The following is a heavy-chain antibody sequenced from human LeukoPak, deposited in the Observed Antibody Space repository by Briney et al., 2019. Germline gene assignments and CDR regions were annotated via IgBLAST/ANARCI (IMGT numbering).Heavy chain of an antibody. J-gene: IGHJ4*02. CDR1: GFTFSSYW. V-gene: IGHV3-7*01. Sequence: PGGSLRLSCAASGFTFSSYWMSWVRQAPGKGLEWVANIKQDGSEKYYVDSVKGRFTISRDNAKNSLYLQMNSLRAEDTAVYYCARDIRWFGVYYFDYWGQGTLVTVSS. CDR3: ARDIRWFGVYYFDY. CDR2: IKQDGSEK. D-gene: IGHD3-10*01.